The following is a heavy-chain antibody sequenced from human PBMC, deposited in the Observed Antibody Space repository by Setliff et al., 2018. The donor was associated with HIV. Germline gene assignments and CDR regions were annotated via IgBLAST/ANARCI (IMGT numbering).Heavy chain of an antibody. V-gene: IGHV1-18*01. CDR3: ASHPPWLDRAEYFQH. D-gene: IGHD6-19*01. CDR1: GCTFNSYA. J-gene: IGHJ1*01. Sequence: GASVKVSCKTSGCTFNSYAISWVRQAPGQGLEWMGWISAYNGNRNYAKKFQGRVTVTKDSSTSIAYMELRNLRSDDTAVYYCASHPPWLDRAEYFQHWGQGTLVTVSS. CDR2: ISAYNGNR.